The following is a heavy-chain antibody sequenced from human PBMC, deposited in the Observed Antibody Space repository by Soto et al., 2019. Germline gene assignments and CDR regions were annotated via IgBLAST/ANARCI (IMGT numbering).Heavy chain of an antibody. V-gene: IGHV4-59*01. CDR2: IYYSGST. CDR3: ARDARGYIVDSLYYYYYGMDV. D-gene: IGHD5-12*01. J-gene: IGHJ6*02. CDR1: GGSISSYY. Sequence: PSETLSLTCTVSGGSISSYYWSWIRQPPGKGLEWIGYIYYSGSTNYNPSLESRVTISVDTSKNQFSLKLSSVTAADTAVYYCARDARGYIVDSLYYYYYGMDVWGQGTTVTVSS.